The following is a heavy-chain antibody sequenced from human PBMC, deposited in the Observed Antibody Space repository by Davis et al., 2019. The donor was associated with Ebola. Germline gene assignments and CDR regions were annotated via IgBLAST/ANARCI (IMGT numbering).Heavy chain of an antibody. V-gene: IGHV3-66*02. CDR3: ASGYYYDSSGYYFH. D-gene: IGHD3-22*01. Sequence: GESLKISCAASGFTVSSNYMSWVRQAPGKGLEWVSVTYSGGSTFYADSVKGRFTISRDNSKSTLYLQMNSLRAEDTAVYYCASGYYYDSSGYYFHWGQGTLVTVSS. CDR2: TYSGGST. CDR1: GFTVSSNY. J-gene: IGHJ4*02.